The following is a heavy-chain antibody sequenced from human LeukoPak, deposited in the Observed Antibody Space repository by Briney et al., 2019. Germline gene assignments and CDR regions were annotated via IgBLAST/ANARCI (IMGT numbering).Heavy chain of an antibody. D-gene: IGHD3-3*01. CDR3: AKDHYWSIDY. V-gene: IGHV3-74*01. J-gene: IGHJ4*02. CDR2: IKGDGIST. Sequence: GGSLRLSCAASGFDFSSNWMHWVRHAPGQGLVWVSRIKGDGISTNYADSVKGRFTISGDIAKNTLYLQMNSLRAEDTGVYYCAKDHYWSIDYWGRGTLDTVSS. CDR1: GFDFSSNW.